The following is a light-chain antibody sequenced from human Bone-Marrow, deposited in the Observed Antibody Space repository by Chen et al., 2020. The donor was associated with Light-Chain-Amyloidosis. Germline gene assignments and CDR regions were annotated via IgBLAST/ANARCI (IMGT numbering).Light chain of an antibody. CDR3: QSADSSGTYEVI. J-gene: IGLJ2*01. CDR2: RDT. Sequence: SNELTQPPSVSVSPGQTARITCSGDDLPTKYAYWYQQKPGQAPVLVINRDTERPSGISERFSGSSSGTTATLPISGVQAEDEADYHCQSADSSGTYEVIFGGGTKLTVL. V-gene: IGLV3-25*03. CDR1: DLPTKY.